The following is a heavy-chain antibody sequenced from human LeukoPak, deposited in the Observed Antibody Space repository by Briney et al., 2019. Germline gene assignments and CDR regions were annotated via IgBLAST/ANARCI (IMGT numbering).Heavy chain of an antibody. J-gene: IGHJ4*02. CDR3: ARRGYDSGSDY. CDR1: GGSISSSNSY. V-gene: IGHV4-39*07. Sequence: SETLSLTCTVSGGSISSSNSYWGWIRQPPGKGLEWIGSIYYSGTTNYNPSLKSRVTISVDTSKNQFSLKVSSVTAADTAVYYCARRGYDSGSDYWGQGTLVTVSS. CDR2: IYYSGTT. D-gene: IGHD3-10*01.